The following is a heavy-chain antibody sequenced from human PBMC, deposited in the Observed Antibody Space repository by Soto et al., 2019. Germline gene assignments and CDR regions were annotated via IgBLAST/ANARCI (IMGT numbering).Heavy chain of an antibody. V-gene: IGHV3-30*18. D-gene: IGHD4-17*01. J-gene: IGHJ1*01. Sequence: GGSLILSCAASGFTFRNYGLPWVRPAPGKGLERVASISYDGNNNNDADSVKGRFTISKDNSTNTQYLQMNRLRAEDTAVYYCAKVVHCGDSRPAKWGQATL. CDR3: AKVVHCGDSRPAK. CDR1: GFTFRNYG. CDR2: ISYDGNNN.